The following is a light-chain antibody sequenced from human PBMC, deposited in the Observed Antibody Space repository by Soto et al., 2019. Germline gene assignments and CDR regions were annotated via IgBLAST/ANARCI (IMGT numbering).Light chain of an antibody. CDR3: QQSYSTPPGDLNT. Sequence: DIRMTQSPSSLSASVGDRVTITCRASQSIRSYLNWYQQKRGKAPKLLIYAASSLQSGVPSRFSGSGSGTDFTLTISSLQPEDIATYFCQQSYSTPPGDLNTFGQGTKVEIK. CDR2: AAS. V-gene: IGKV1-39*01. J-gene: IGKJ2*01. CDR1: QSIRSY.